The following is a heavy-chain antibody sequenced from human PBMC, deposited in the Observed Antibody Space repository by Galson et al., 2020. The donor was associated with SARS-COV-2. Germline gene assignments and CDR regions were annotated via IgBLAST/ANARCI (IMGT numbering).Heavy chain of an antibody. D-gene: IGHD3-22*01. J-gene: IGHJ3*02. V-gene: IGHV3-74*01. Sequence: GGSLRLSCAASGFTFSTYWMHWVRQAPGKGLVWVSRINSDGSRTSYSNSVNGRFTISIDNAKNTLYLQMNRLRAGDTAGYYCAKEYDYDSSGPCDGFGTWGQGTLVTVSS. CDR1: GFTFSTYW. CDR2: INSDGSRT. CDR3: AKEYDYDSSGPCDGFGT.